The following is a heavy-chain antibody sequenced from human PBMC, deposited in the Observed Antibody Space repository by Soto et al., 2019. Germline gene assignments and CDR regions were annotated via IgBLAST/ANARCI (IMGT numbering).Heavy chain of an antibody. CDR3: ARSTAVPNTLRSRYFFDY. D-gene: IGHD4-17*01. J-gene: IGHJ4*02. CDR2: VYYSGTT. Sequence: SETLSLTCSVSGGSVSDKTYYWSWIRQPPGKRLEWIGYVYYSGTTNYNPSLKSRVTISVDLSKNRFSLRLSSVATADTALYYCARSTAVPNTLRSRYFFDYWGQGTLVTVSS. V-gene: IGHV4-61*01. CDR1: GGSVSDKTYY.